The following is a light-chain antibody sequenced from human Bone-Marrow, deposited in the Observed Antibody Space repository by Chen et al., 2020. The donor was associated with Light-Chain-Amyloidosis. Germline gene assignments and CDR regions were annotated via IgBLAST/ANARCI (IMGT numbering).Light chain of an antibody. J-gene: IGLJ3*02. Sequence: SYVLTPPSSVSVAPVQTATISCGGNNIGSTSVHWYQPTPGQAPRLVVYYDSDRPSGIPERLSGSNSGTTATRTISRVEAGDEADYYCQVWDRSSDRPVFGGGTKLTVL. CDR1: NIGSTS. CDR2: YDS. V-gene: IGLV3-21*02. CDR3: QVWDRSSDRPV.